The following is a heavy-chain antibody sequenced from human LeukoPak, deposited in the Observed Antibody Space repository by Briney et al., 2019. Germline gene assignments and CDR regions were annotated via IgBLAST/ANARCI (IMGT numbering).Heavy chain of an antibody. Sequence: SETLSLTCTVSGGSISSSSYYWGWIRQPPGKGLEWIASIYYSGSTYYNPSLKSRVTVSVDTSKNQFSLELSSVTAADTAVYYCAREIPNSYDFWSGYYYYYYMDVWGKGTTVTVSS. CDR3: AREIPNSYDFWSGYYYYYYMDV. CDR1: GGSISSSSYY. CDR2: IYYSGST. V-gene: IGHV4-39*07. D-gene: IGHD3-3*01. J-gene: IGHJ6*03.